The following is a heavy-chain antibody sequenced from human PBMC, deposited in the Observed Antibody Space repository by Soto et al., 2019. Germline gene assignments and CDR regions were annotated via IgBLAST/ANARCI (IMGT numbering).Heavy chain of an antibody. V-gene: IGHV4-31*03. J-gene: IGHJ3*02. CDR3: ARDRRVLNASHI. CDR2: IYYSGST. CDR1: GGSISSDNYY. D-gene: IGHD1-1*01. Sequence: SETLSLTCTVSGGSISSDNYYWSWIRQHPGKGLEWIGYIYYSGSTYYNPSLKSRVTISVDTSKNQFSLKLSSVTAADTAVYYCARDRRVLNASHICAPATMVSV.